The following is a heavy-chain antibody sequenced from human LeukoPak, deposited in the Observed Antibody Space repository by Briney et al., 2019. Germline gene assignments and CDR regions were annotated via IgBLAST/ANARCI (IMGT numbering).Heavy chain of an antibody. V-gene: IGHV1-69*01. D-gene: IGHD3-3*01. CDR2: IIPIFGTA. J-gene: IGHJ4*02. Sequence: ASVKVSCKASGGTFSSYAISWVRQAPGQGLEWMGGIIPIFGTANYAQKFQGRVTITADESTSKAYMELSSLRSEDTAVYYCARDSSAVFGVVITFDYWGQGTLVTVSS. CDR1: GGTFSSYA. CDR3: ARDSSAVFGVVITFDY.